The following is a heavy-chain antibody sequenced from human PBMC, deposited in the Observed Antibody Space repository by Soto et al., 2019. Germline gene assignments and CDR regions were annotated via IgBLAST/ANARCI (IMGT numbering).Heavy chain of an antibody. D-gene: IGHD2-15*01. J-gene: IGHJ6*02. V-gene: IGHV1-8*01. CDR2: LNPTNGDT. CDR1: GYTFTSYD. CDR3: ARADRRAAPMDYAMDV. Sequence: QVQLVQSGAEVKKPGASVKVSCQASGYTFTSYDISWVRQAPGQGLEWMGWLNPTNGDTDYAQKFQGRVTMTRNRSMNTAYMELRSLSTDDTAVFYCARADRRAAPMDYAMDVWGQGTTVTVSS.